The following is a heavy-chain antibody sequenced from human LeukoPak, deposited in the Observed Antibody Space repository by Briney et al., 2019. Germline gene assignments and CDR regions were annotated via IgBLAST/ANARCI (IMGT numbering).Heavy chain of an antibody. Sequence: SETLSLTCTVSGGSISSSGYYWGWIRQPPGKGLEWIGSISYSGSTYYNPSLKSRVTISVDTSKNQFSLKLSSVTAADTAVYYRTRHSSSSFNFDYWGQGTLVTVSS. V-gene: IGHV4-39*01. CDR3: TRHSSSSFNFDY. D-gene: IGHD6-13*01. J-gene: IGHJ4*02. CDR1: GGSISSSGYY. CDR2: ISYSGST.